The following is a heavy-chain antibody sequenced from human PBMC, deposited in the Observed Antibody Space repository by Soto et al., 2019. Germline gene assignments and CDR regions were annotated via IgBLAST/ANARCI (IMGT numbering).Heavy chain of an antibody. D-gene: IGHD6-6*01. CDR2: IIPIFGTA. CDR1: GGTFSSYA. J-gene: IGHJ6*02. V-gene: IGHV1-69*06. Sequence: SVKVSCKASGGTFSSYAISWVRQAPGQGLEWMGGIIPIFGTANYAQKFQGRVTITADKYTSTAYMELSSLRSEDTAVYYCARGAAHYYYYYGMDVWGQGTTVTVSS. CDR3: ARGAAHYYYYYGMDV.